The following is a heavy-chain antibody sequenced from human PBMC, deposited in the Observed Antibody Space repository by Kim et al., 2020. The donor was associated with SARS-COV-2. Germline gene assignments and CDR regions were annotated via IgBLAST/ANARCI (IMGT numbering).Heavy chain of an antibody. V-gene: IGHV1-18*04. CDR1: GYTFTSYG. CDR3: ARDFYYDSSGYLDY. D-gene: IGHD3-22*01. J-gene: IGHJ4*02. CDR2: ISAYNGNT. Sequence: ASVKVSCKASGYTFTSYGISWVRQAPGQGLEWMGWISAYNGNTNYAQKLQGRVTMTTDTSTSTAYMELRSLRSDDTAVYYCARDFYYDSSGYLDYWGQGTLVTVSS.